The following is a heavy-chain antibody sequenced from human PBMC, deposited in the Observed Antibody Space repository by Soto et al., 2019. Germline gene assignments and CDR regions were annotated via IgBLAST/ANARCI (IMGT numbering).Heavy chain of an antibody. V-gene: IGHV4-34*01. CDR3: ARGEAGFGVVTPKTHQKRYYYYMDV. CDR1: GGSFSGYY. Sequence: SETLSLTCAVYGGSFSGYYWSWIRQPPGKGLEWIGEINHSGSTNYNPSLKSRVTISVDTSKNQFSLKLSSVTAADTAVYYCARGEAGFGVVTPKTHQKRYYYYMDVWGKGTTVTVSS. D-gene: IGHD3-3*01. CDR2: INHSGST. J-gene: IGHJ6*03.